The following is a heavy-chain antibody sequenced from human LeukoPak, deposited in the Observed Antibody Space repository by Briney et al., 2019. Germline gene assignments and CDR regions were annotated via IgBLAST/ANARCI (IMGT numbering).Heavy chain of an antibody. V-gene: IGHV1-18*01. CDR3: ARAYGMDV. J-gene: IGHJ6*02. CDR2: SAYNGNT. Sequence: SWVRQPPGKGLEWISAYNGNTNYAQKLQGRVTMTTDTSTSTAYMELRSLRSDDTAVYYCARAYGMDVWGQGTTVTVSS.